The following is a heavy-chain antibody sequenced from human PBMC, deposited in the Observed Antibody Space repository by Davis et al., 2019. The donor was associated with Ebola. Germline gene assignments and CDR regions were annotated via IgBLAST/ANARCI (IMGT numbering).Heavy chain of an antibody. CDR1: GGTFSSYA. Sequence: AASVKVSCKASGGTFSSYAISRVRQAPGQGLEWMGGIIPIFGTANYAQKFQGRVTITADKSTSTAYMELSSLRSEDTAVYYCASTPSRQRLATLDTTGMDVWGQGTTVTVSS. D-gene: IGHD6-25*01. CDR2: IIPIFGTA. CDR3: ASTPSRQRLATLDTTGMDV. J-gene: IGHJ6*02. V-gene: IGHV1-69*06.